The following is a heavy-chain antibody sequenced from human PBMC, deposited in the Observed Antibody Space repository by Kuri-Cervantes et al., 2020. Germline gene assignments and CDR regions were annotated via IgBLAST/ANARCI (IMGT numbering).Heavy chain of an antibody. Sequence: GESLKISWASSGFTFSSSWMSWVRQAPGEGLEGVSIISGSGGGTYYADSVKGRFTITRDISKNTLYLQMNSLRAEDTAVYSCAKFGTTAVAGGAPEYWGLGTLVTVSS. D-gene: IGHD6-19*01. J-gene: IGHJ4*02. CDR3: AKFGTTAVAGGAPEY. CDR1: GFTFSSSW. CDR2: ISGSGGGT. V-gene: IGHV3-23*01.